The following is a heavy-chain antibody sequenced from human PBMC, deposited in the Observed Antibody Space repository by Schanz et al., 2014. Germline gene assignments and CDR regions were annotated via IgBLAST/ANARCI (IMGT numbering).Heavy chain of an antibody. CDR2: VFPNGIT. CDR1: GGSIRSYF. Sequence: QVQLQESGPGLLKPSETLSLTCTVSGGSIRSYFWSWIRQPPGKGLEWIGRVFPNGITNYNPSLKSRVTIPLDTSKNQFSLPLTSLTAADTAVYYCARDTTWRLDLWGRGTLVTVSS. D-gene: IGHD1-1*01. J-gene: IGHJ2*01. V-gene: IGHV4-4*08. CDR3: ARDTTWRLDL.